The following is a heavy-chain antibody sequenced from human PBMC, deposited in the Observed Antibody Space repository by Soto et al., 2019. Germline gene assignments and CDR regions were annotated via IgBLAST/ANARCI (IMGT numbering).Heavy chain of an antibody. CDR3: ARVIITATGTSGFDS. V-gene: IGHV4-30-4*01. CDR2: VYYSESA. D-gene: IGHD6-13*01. J-gene: IGHJ4*02. CDR1: GGSIRRSDYY. Sequence: QVQLQESGPGLVKPSQTLSLTCTVSGGSIRRSDYYWSWIRQPPGTGLEWIGYVYYSESAYYNPSLQSRGFISIDTSKNQFSLTLSSVTAADTAVYYCARVIITATGTSGFDSWGQGTLVTVSS.